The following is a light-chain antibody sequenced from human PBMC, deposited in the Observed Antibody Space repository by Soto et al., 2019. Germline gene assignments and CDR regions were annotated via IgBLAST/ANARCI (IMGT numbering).Light chain of an antibody. V-gene: IGKV1-5*01. Sequence: IQVTQSPSTLSASVGDRVTITCRASQSISSWLAWYQQKPGKAPKLLIYDASSLESGVPSRFSGSGSGTEFTLTISSLQPDDFATYYCQEYNSYSPTWTFGQGTKVEIK. CDR3: QEYNSYSPTWT. CDR2: DAS. CDR1: QSISSW. J-gene: IGKJ1*01.